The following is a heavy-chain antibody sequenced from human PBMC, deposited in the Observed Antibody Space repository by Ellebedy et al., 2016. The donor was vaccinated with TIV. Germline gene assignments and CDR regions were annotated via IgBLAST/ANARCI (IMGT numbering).Heavy chain of an antibody. J-gene: IGHJ4*02. Sequence: AASVKVSCKASGYTFTDYYLHWARQAPGQGLEWMGWIDPYSGDTKYAQKFQGRVTVTRDTSISTAYMELSRLRSDDAAVYYCARCPRTAETTPYFDYWGQGTLVTVSS. D-gene: IGHD1-1*01. CDR2: IDPYSGDT. V-gene: IGHV1-2*02. CDR3: ARCPRTAETTPYFDY. CDR1: GYTFTDYY.